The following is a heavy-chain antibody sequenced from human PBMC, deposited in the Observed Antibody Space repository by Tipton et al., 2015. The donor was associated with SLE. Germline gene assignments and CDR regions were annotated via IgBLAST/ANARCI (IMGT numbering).Heavy chain of an antibody. CDR3: ARNKEVVASLGYFDY. D-gene: IGHD2-15*01. CDR2: IYHSGST. V-gene: IGHV4-30-2*01. Sequence: SGLVKPSQTLSLTCAVSGASISSGGYSWNWIRQPPGKGLEWIGYIYHSGSTYYYPSLNSRVSISLDLSKNRFSLELRSVTAADTAVYYCARNKEVVASLGYFDYWGQGTLVTVSS. CDR1: GASISSGGYS. J-gene: IGHJ4*02.